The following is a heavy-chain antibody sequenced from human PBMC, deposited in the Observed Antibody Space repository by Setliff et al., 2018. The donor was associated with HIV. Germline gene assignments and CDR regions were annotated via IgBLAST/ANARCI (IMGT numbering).Heavy chain of an antibody. D-gene: IGHD2-8*02. Sequence: SETLSLTCTVSGDSISTDYWTWIRQPPGKGVEWIGNIYHSGSTYYNPSLKSRVTISVDTSKNQFSLNLRSVTAADTAVYFCARLIHTGLLYFDFWGLGTLVTVSS. V-gene: IGHV4-38-2*02. CDR2: IYHSGST. CDR1: GDSISTDY. J-gene: IGHJ4*02. CDR3: ARLIHTGLLYFDF.